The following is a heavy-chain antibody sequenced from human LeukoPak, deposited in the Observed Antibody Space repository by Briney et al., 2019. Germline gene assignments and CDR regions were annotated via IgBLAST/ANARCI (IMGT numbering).Heavy chain of an antibody. D-gene: IGHD3-10*01. CDR3: TTDPSSLIPYGSGSYYPGSDY. CDR1: GFTFSNAW. V-gene: IGHV3-15*01. CDR2: IKSKTDGGTT. Sequence: GGSLRLSCAASGFTFSNAWMSWVRQAPGKGLEWVGRIKSKTDGGTTDYAAPVKGRFTISRDDSKNTLYLQMNSLKTEDTAVYYCTTDPSSLIPYGSGSYYPGSDYWGQGTLVTASP. J-gene: IGHJ4*02.